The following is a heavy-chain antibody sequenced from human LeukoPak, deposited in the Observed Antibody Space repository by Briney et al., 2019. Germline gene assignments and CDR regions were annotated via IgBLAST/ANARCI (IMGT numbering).Heavy chain of an antibody. CDR1: GGSISSSTYF. Sequence: PSETLSLTCTVSGGSISSSTYFWGWIRRPPGKGLEWIGSIYYSGSTYYNPSLKSRVIISIDTSKNQFSLNLSSVTAADTAVYYRARHLGQWLVQGFDYWGQGTLVTVSS. CDR3: ARHLGQWLVQGFDY. V-gene: IGHV4-39*01. J-gene: IGHJ4*02. D-gene: IGHD6-19*01. CDR2: IYYSGST.